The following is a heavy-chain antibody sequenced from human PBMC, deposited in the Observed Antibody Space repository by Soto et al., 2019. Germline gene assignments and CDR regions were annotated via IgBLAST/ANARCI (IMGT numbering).Heavy chain of an antibody. CDR1: GGSISSYY. D-gene: IGHD3-3*01. CDR3: ARVSLSLFGVVNYYYGMDV. Sequence: SETLSLTCTVSGGSISSYYWSWIRQPPGKGLEWIGYIYYSGSTNYNPSLKSRVTISVNTSKNQFSLKLSSVTAADTAVYYCARVSLSLFGVVNYYYGMDVWGQGTTVTVSS. CDR2: IYYSGST. J-gene: IGHJ6*02. V-gene: IGHV4-59*01.